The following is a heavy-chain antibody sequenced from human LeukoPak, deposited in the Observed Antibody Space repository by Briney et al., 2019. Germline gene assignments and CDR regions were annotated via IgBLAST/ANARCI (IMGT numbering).Heavy chain of an antibody. D-gene: IGHD3-3*01. Sequence: GGSLRLSCAASGFTFSSYAMHWVRQAPGKGLEWVAVISYDGSNKYYADSVKGRFTISRDNSKNTLYLQMNSLRAEDTAVYYCARETYYDFWSGYYTGWDVWGKGTTVTVSS. J-gene: IGHJ6*04. CDR1: GFTFSSYA. V-gene: IGHV3-30*01. CDR3: ARETYYDFWSGYYTGWDV. CDR2: ISYDGSNK.